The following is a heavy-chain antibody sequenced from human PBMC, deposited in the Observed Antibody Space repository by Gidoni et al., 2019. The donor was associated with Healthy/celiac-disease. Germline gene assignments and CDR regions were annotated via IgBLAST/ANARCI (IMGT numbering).Heavy chain of an antibody. D-gene: IGHD2-8*01. Sequence: EVQLVESGGGLVKPGGSLRLSCAASGFTFSSYSMNWVRQAPGKGLEWVSSISSSSSYIYYADSVKSRFTISRDNAKNSLYLQMNSLRAEDTAVYYCARVWSDIVLMVYANYYYGMDVWGQGTTVTVSS. V-gene: IGHV3-21*01. CDR3: ARVWSDIVLMVYANYYYGMDV. CDR1: GFTFSSYS. J-gene: IGHJ6*02. CDR2: ISSSSSYI.